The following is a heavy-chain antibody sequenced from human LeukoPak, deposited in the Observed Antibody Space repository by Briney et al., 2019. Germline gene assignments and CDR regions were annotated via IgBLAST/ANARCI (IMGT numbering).Heavy chain of an antibody. D-gene: IGHD3-22*01. CDR1: GVSFSGCY. CDR3: ARVGDSSGYYTDY. CDR2: INHSGGT. Sequence: PSETLSLTCGVTGVSFSGCYWSWIRQTPGKGLEWIGEINHSGGTNYNPSLKSRVTISVDTSKNQFSLKLSSVTAADTAVYYCARVGDSSGYYTDYWGQGTLVTVSS. J-gene: IGHJ4*02. V-gene: IGHV4-34*01.